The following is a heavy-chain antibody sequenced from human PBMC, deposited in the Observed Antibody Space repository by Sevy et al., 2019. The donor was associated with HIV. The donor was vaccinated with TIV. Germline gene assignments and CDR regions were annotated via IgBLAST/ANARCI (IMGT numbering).Heavy chain of an antibody. CDR1: GFTFSSYS. D-gene: IGHD2-2*02. CDR2: ISSSSSTI. J-gene: IGHJ6*02. V-gene: IGHV3-48*01. Sequence: GGSLRLSCAASGFTFSSYSMNWVRQAPGKGLEWVSYISSSSSTIYYADSVKGRFTNSRDNAKNSLYLQMNSLRAEDTAVYYCARDVYCSSTSCYTVLYYYYYGMDVWGQGTTVTVSS. CDR3: ARDVYCSSTSCYTVLYYYYYGMDV.